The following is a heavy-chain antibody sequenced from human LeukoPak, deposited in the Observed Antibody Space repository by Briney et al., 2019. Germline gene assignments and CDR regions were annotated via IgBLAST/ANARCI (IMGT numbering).Heavy chain of an antibody. V-gene: IGHV4-38-2*02. J-gene: IGHJ4*02. Sequence: SETLSLTCTVSGYSISSGYYWGWIRQPPGKGLEWIGSIYHNGSTYYNPSLKSRVTISVDTSKNQFSLKLSSVTAADTAVYYCARDLDSSSSVGYWGQGTLVTVSS. D-gene: IGHD6-13*01. CDR2: IYHNGST. CDR1: GYSISSGYY. CDR3: ARDLDSSSSVGY.